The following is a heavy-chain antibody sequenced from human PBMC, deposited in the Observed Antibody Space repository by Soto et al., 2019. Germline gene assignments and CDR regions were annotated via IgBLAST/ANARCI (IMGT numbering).Heavy chain of an antibody. CDR2: IYYNGFT. V-gene: IGHV4-39*01. Sequence: QLELQESGPGLVKPSETLSLTCTVSGGSISSSISYWGWIRQPPGKGLEWIGSIYYNGFTYYNPSLKSRVTMSVDTSKNQFSLKLRSGTAADTALYYCARKDDFWSGSGSFDPWGQGTLVTVSS. J-gene: IGHJ5*02. CDR1: GGSISSSISY. CDR3: ARKDDFWSGSGSFDP. D-gene: IGHD3-3*01.